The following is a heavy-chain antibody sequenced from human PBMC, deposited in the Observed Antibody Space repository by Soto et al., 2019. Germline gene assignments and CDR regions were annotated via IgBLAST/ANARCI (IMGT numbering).Heavy chain of an antibody. J-gene: IGHJ6*02. V-gene: IGHV1-18*01. CDR3: ARAAYGPPEDV. D-gene: IGHD3-16*01. Sequence: RASLKVSCKTSGYTFTIHRITLVRQAPGQGLEWMGWITPYNRNTNYAQKFQGRVTMTTDTSAHTAYMELRSLRSDDTAMYYCARAAYGPPEDVWGQGTTVT. CDR1: GYTFTIHR. CDR2: ITPYNRNT.